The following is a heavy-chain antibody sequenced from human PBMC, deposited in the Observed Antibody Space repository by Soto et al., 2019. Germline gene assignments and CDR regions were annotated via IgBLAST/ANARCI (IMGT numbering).Heavy chain of an antibody. J-gene: IGHJ3*02. D-gene: IGHD6-13*01. V-gene: IGHV6-1*01. CDR3: AREANSSWFRGYDAFDI. Sequence: QVQLQQSGPGLVKPSQTLSLTCAISGDSVSSNSAAWNWIRQSPSRGLEWLGRTYYRSKWYNDYAVSVTSRITIHPDTSKNQFTLQLNSVTPEDTAVYYCAREANSSWFRGYDAFDIWGQGTMVTVSS. CDR2: TYYRSKWYN. CDR1: GDSVSSNSAA.